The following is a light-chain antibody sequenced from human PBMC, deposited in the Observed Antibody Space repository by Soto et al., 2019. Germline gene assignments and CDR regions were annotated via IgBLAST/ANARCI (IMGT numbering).Light chain of an antibody. Sequence: QSALTQPASVSGSPGQSITISCTGGSSDIGGYNYVSWYQQHPGKAPKLMIYDVSNRPSGVSSRFSGSKSGNTASLTISGLQAEDEADYYCNSYTSSTTPYVVFGGGTQLTVL. V-gene: IGLV2-14*03. CDR3: NSYTSSTTPYVV. J-gene: IGLJ2*01. CDR2: DVS. CDR1: SSDIGGYNY.